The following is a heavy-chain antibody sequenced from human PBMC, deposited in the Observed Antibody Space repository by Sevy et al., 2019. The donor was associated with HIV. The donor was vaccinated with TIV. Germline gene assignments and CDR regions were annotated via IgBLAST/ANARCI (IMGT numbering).Heavy chain of an antibody. CDR2: IIPIFGTA. D-gene: IGHD3-22*01. CDR1: GGTFSSYA. V-gene: IGHV1-69*06. Sequence: ASVKVSCKASGGTFSSYAISWVRQAPGQGLEWMGGIIPIFGTANYAQKFQGRVTITADKSTSKAYMELSSLRSEDTAVYYCARANYDSSGYYYRYFDYWGQGTLVTVSS. CDR3: ARANYDSSGYYYRYFDY. J-gene: IGHJ4*02.